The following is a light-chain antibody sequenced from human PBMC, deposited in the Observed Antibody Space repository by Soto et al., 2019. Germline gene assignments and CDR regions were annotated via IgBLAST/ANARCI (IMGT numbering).Light chain of an antibody. J-gene: IGKJ1*01. CDR1: QSISSY. CDR3: QQYNSYSRT. V-gene: IGKV1-5*01. Sequence: DIQMTQSPSSLSACIGDRVTITCRASQSISSYLHWYQQKPGKAPRLLIYDASSLESGVPSRFSGSGSGTEFTLTISSLQPEDFATYYCQQYNSYSRTFGQGTKVDIK. CDR2: DAS.